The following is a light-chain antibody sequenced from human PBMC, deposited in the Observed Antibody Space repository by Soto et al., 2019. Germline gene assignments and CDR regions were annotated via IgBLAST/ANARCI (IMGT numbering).Light chain of an antibody. CDR1: QSVSSSY. V-gene: IGKV3-20*01. CDR2: GAS. Sequence: EIVLTQSPGTLSLSPGERATLSCRASQSVSSSYLAWYQHKPGQAPRLLIYGASTRATGIPDRFSGSGSGTDFTLTISSLEPEDFAVYYCQQYGSSPPVTFGPGTKVDIK. CDR3: QQYGSSPPVT. J-gene: IGKJ3*01.